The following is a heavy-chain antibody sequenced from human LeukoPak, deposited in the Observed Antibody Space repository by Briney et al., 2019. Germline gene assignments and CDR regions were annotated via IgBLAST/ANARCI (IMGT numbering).Heavy chain of an antibody. J-gene: IGHJ4*02. D-gene: IGHD3-22*01. CDR1: GLTFSSYS. CDR3: AVYYYDSSGYSPLDY. CDR2: ISSSSSTI. V-gene: IGHV3-48*01. Sequence: GGSLRLSCAASGLTFSSYSMNWVRQAPGKGLEWVSYISSSSSTIYYADSVKGRFTISRDNAKNSLYLQMNSLRAEDTAVYYCAVYYYDSSGYSPLDYWGQGTLVTVSP.